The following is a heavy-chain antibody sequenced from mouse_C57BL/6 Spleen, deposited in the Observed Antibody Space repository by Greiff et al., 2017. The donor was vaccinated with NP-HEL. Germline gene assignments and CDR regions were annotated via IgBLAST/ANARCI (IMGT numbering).Heavy chain of an antibody. V-gene: IGHV5-6*02. CDR3: ARQGYYGDYFDY. J-gene: IGHJ2*01. Sequence: DVMLVESGGDLVKPGGSLKLSCAASGFTFSSYGMSWVRQTPDKRLEWVATISSGGSYTYSPDSVKGRFTITRDNAKNTLKLQMSSLKAEDTAMYYCARQGYYGDYFDYWGQGTTLTVSS. CDR1: GFTFSSYG. D-gene: IGHD1-1*01. CDR2: ISSGGSYT.